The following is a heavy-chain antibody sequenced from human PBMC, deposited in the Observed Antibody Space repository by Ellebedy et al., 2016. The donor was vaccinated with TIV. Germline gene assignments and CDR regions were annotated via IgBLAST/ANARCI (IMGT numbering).Heavy chain of an antibody. D-gene: IGHD7-27*01. V-gene: IGHV3-23*01. J-gene: IGHJ6*02. CDR1: GFTFSFYA. CDR2: ISGSGRNT. Sequence: GESLKISCAAAGFTFSFYAMTWVRQAPGKGLEWVSAISGSGRNTHYADSLKDRFTVSRDNSKNTLYLQVDSLRAEDTAVYYCAQTNWGSGGFYGMDVWGQGTTVTVSS. CDR3: AQTNWGSGGFYGMDV.